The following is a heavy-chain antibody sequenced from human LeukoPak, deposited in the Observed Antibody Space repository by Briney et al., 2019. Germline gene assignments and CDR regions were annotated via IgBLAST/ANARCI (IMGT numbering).Heavy chain of an antibody. CDR3: ARGPRITLVRGGQWYYYMDV. Sequence: GASVKVSCKASGYTFTSYYLYWVRQAPGQGLEWVGIINPSGGSTNYAQKFQGRVTMTRDTSTSTVYMELSSLRSEDTAVYYCARGPRITLVRGGQWYYYMDVWGKGTTVTISS. J-gene: IGHJ6*03. CDR2: INPSGGST. V-gene: IGHV1-46*01. D-gene: IGHD3-10*01. CDR1: GYTFTSYY.